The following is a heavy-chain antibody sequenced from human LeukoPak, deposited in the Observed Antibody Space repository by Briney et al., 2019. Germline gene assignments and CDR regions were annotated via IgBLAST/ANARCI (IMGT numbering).Heavy chain of an antibody. D-gene: IGHD3-22*01. CDR1: GGSISSYY. CDR2: IYTSGST. V-gene: IGHV4-4*07. Sequence: SETLSLTCTVSGGSISSYYWSWIRQPAGKGLEWIGRIYTSGSTNYNPSLKSRVTMSVDTSKNQFSLKLSSVTAADTAVYYCARDGKYYYDSSGYYTFDCWGQGTLVTVSS. J-gene: IGHJ4*02. CDR3: ARDGKYYYDSSGYYTFDC.